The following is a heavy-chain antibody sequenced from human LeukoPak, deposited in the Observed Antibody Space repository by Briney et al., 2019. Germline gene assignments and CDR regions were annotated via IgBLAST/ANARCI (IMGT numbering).Heavy chain of an antibody. CDR3: ARKTGGHYPFDS. CDR2: SGYGGDA. J-gene: IGHJ4*01. CDR1: GFTFSRSS. Sequence: GGSLRLSCEASGFTFSRSSMNWVRQAPGKELEWVSVSGYGGDAFYAESVRGRFTISRDNSKNTLYLQMNTLRVEDTAVYYCARKTGGHYPFDSWGQGALVTVSS. V-gene: IGHV3-23*01. D-gene: IGHD2-8*02.